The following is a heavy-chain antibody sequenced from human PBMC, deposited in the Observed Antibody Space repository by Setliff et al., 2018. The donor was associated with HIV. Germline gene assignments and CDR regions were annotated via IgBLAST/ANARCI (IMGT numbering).Heavy chain of an antibody. CDR1: GFTVSRFY. V-gene: IGHV3-33*08. Sequence: GGSLRLSCAASGFTVSRFYMSWVRQAPGKGLEWVAVIWADEITKFYADSVKGRFTISRDNSKNTMYLQMNTLRVEDTAVYYCARDPPGSGFHLDYWGQGTPVTVSS. CDR2: IWADEITK. J-gene: IGHJ4*02. D-gene: IGHD5-12*01. CDR3: ARDPPGSGFHLDY.